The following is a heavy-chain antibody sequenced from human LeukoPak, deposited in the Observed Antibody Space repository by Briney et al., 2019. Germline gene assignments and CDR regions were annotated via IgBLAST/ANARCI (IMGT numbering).Heavy chain of an antibody. J-gene: IGHJ5*02. CDR2: INASSGGT. V-gene: IGHV1-2*02. D-gene: IGHD2-8*01. CDR1: GYSFTGFS. Sequence: ASVKVSCKASGYSFTGFSMHWVRPAPGQGLGWVGWINASSGGTSNEEKSQGRVTMTRDTSISTAYMEQSRLRSDDTGVYYCARGGCIAARGGYWFDPWGQGTLVTVSS. CDR3: ARGGCIAARGGYWFDP.